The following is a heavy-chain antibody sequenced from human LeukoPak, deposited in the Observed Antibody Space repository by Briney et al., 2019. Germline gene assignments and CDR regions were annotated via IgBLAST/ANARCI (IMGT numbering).Heavy chain of an antibody. D-gene: IGHD2-15*01. J-gene: IGHJ4*02. CDR3: ARQKSGGSCYSDY. Sequence: SETPSLTCTVSGGSISSSSYYWGWIRQPPGKGLEWIGSIYYSGSTYYNPSLKSRVTISVDTSKNQFSLKLSSVTAADTAVYYCARQKSGGSCYSDYWGQGTLVTASS. CDR1: GGSISSSSYY. CDR2: IYYSGST. V-gene: IGHV4-39*01.